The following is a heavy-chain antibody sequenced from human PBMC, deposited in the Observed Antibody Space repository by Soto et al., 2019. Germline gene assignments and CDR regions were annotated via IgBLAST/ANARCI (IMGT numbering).Heavy chain of an antibody. Sequence: SETLSLTCTVSGGSLKSGGYYWSWVRQHPGRGLEWIGYIYYTGRTYYNPSLESRLTFSVDTSNNQFSLRLNSVTAADTGVYYCARGQEGVVATHWDQGSLVTVSS. V-gene: IGHV4-31*02. D-gene: IGHD5-12*01. CDR3: ARGQEGVVATH. CDR2: IYYTGRT. CDR1: GGSLKSGGYY. J-gene: IGHJ4*02.